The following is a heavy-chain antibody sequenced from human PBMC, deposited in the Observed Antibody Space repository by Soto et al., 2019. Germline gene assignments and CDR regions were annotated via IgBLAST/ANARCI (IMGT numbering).Heavy chain of an antibody. CDR2: IVSSSAYT. J-gene: IGHJ4*02. CDR1: GFTFSDYY. Sequence: VQLVESGGGLVKSGGSLTLSCAASGFTFSDYYMSWIRQAPGKGLEYVSYIVSSSAYTNYADSVKGRFTISRDNAKNSLYLEVNSLRAEDTAVYYCARLRAAGWYMGGYLDYWGQGTPVTVSS. CDR3: ARLRAAGWYMGGYLDY. D-gene: IGHD6-19*01. V-gene: IGHV3-11*06.